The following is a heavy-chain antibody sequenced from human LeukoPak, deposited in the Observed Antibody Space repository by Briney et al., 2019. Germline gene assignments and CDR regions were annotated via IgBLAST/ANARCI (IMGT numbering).Heavy chain of an antibody. CDR2: ISSSSTTI. CDR1: GFTFSSYS. J-gene: IGHJ6*03. Sequence: GGSLRLSCAASGFTFSSYSMNWVRHAPGKGLELVSYISSSSTTIYYADSVKGRFTISRDNAKNSLYLQINSLRDEDTAVYYCARDAQHLVDLYYYYYYMDVWGKGTTVTVSS. CDR3: ARDAQHLVDLYYYYYYMDV. V-gene: IGHV3-48*02. D-gene: IGHD6-13*01.